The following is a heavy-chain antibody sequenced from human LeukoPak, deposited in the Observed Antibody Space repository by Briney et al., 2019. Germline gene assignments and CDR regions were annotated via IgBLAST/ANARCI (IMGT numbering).Heavy chain of an antibody. D-gene: IGHD3-10*01. CDR1: GGSISSSSYY. CDR2: IYYSGST. V-gene: IGHV4-61*01. J-gene: IGHJ4*02. Sequence: PSETLSLTCTVSGGSISSSSYYWSWIRQPPGKGLEWIGYIYYSGSTNYNPSLKSRVTISGDTSKNQFSLKLSSVTAADTAVYYCARVGWYGGLTEFDYWGQGTLVTVSS. CDR3: ARVGWYGGLTEFDY.